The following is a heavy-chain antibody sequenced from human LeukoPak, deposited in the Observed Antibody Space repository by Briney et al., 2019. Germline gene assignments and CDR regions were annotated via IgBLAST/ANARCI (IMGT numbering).Heavy chain of an antibody. D-gene: IGHD2/OR15-2a*01. V-gene: IGHV3-74*01. CDR3: VSFYEAY. J-gene: IGHJ4*02. CDR2: INSDGSWT. CDR1: GNYW. Sequence: GGSLRLSCAVSGNYWMHWVRQAPGKGLVWVSHINSDGSWTSYADSVKGRFTISKDNAKNTVYLQMNNLRAEDTAVYYCVSFYEAYWGRGTLVTVSS.